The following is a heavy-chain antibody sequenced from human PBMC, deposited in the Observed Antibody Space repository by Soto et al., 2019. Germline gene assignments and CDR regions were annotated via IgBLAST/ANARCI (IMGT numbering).Heavy chain of an antibody. CDR3: ATTIYCIGSSSYSRHYYGMDV. CDR2: ITPFVDTT. J-gene: IGHJ6*02. CDR1: GGTFSKYS. V-gene: IGHV1-69*06. Sequence: QVRLVQSGAEVKKPGSSVKVSCKVSGGTFSKYSLSWVRQTPGQGLEWMGGITPFVDTTNYAQRFLGRVTITPHKPPNTPFLKVRALNPADPAFYFCATTIYCIGSSSYSRHYYGMDVWGQGTTVTVSS. D-gene: IGHD2-15*01.